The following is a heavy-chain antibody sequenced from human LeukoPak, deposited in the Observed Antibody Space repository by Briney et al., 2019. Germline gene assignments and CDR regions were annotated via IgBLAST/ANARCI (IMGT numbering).Heavy chain of an antibody. V-gene: IGHV4-39*01. Sequence: SETLSLTCTVSGGSISSSSYYWGWIRQPPGKGLEWIGSIYYSGSTYYNPSLKSRVTISVDASKNQFSLKLSSVTAADTAVYYCARHQRPITVTHFDYWGQGTLVTVSS. J-gene: IGHJ4*02. CDR3: ARHQRPITVTHFDY. CDR2: IYYSGST. D-gene: IGHD4-17*01. CDR1: GGSISSSSYY.